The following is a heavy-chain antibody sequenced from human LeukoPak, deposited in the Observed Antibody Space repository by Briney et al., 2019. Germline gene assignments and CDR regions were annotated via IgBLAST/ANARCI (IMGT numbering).Heavy chain of an antibody. D-gene: IGHD6-13*01. V-gene: IGHV4-59*01. CDR1: GVSINSYY. CDR3: ARRVHSSSWSSYFDY. CDR2: IHYSGST. J-gene: IGHJ4*02. Sequence: PSKTLSLTCTVSGVSINSYYWSWIRQPPGRGLEWIGSIHYSGSTSSNPSLRSRVTISVDKSKNQFSLKLSSVTAADTAVYYCARRVHSSSWSSYFDYWGQETLVTVSS.